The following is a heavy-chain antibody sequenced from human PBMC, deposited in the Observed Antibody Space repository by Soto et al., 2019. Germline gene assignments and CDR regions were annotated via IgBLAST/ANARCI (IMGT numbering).Heavy chain of an antibody. Sequence: QVTWKESGPVLVKPTETLTLTCTVSGFSLSNGRMGVSWIRQPPGKPLEWLAHFFSDVERSYSASMQSRLTLSTDTSGSQVVLTMTNMDPVDTATYYCARMDGDYYYSALDVWGQGTTVTVSS. D-gene: IGHD4-17*01. CDR1: GFSLSNGRMG. CDR2: FFSDVER. J-gene: IGHJ6*02. CDR3: ARMDGDYYYSALDV. V-gene: IGHV2-26*01.